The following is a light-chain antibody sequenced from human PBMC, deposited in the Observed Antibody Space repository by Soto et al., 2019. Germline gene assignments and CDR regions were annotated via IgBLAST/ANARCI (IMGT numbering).Light chain of an antibody. J-gene: IGLJ3*02. V-gene: IGLV1-51*02. CDR1: SSNIGNNY. CDR2: ENN. CDR3: GTWDSSLSAPV. Sequence: QSALTQPPSVSAAPGQKVTISCSGSSSNIGNNYVSWYQQLPGTAPKLLIYENNKRPSGIPDRFSGSKSGTSATLGITGLQTGDEADYYCGTWDSSLSAPVFGGGTKLTVL.